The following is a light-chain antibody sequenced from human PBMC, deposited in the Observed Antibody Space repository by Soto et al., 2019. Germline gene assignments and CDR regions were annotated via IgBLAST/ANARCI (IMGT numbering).Light chain of an antibody. CDR2: SNN. J-gene: IGLJ2*01. CDR3: ATWEDSRNGHVV. Sequence: QSVLTQPPSESGTPGQRVTISCSGSRSNIGSNTVNWYQQLPGTAPKFLIYSNNQRPSGVPKRFSGSKSGTSASLAISGLQSEEEADYYCATWEDSRNGHVVFGGGTKLTVL. V-gene: IGLV1-44*01. CDR1: RSNIGSNT.